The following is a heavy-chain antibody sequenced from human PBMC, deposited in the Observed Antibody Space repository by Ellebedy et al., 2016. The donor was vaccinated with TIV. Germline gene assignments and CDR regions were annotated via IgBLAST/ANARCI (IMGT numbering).Heavy chain of an antibody. D-gene: IGHD6-13*01. J-gene: IGHJ4*02. CDR1: GYTFTSYG. CDR2: ISAYNGNT. V-gene: IGHV1-18*01. CDR3: ARVSPWAAAGTHYFDY. Sequence: ASVKVSCKASGYTFTSYGISWVRQAPGQGLEWMGWISAYNGNTNYAQKLQGRVTMTTDTSTSTAYMELRSLRSDDTAVHYCARVSPWAAAGTHYFDYWGQGTLVTVSS.